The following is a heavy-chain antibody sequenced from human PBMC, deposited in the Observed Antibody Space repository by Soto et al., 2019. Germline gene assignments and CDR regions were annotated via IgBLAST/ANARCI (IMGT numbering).Heavy chain of an antibody. D-gene: IGHD4-17*01. CDR2: IYWDDDK. J-gene: IGHJ6*02. V-gene: IGHV2-5*02. Sequence: QITLKESGPTLVEPTQTLTLTCTFSGFSLITTGSGVAWIRQPPGKALEWLALIYWDDDKRYNPSLKTRLTITKDTSKNQVALTMTIMDPVDTGTYFCFHLMTSVTTFGMDVWGQGTAVTVSS. CDR3: FHLMTSVTTFGMDV. CDR1: GFSLITTGSG.